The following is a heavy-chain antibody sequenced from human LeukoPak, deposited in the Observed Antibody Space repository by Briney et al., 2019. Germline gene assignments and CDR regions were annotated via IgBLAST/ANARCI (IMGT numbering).Heavy chain of an antibody. CDR3: ANLGRNYGSGSYMSMDV. D-gene: IGHD3-10*01. J-gene: IGHJ6*02. CDR1: GGTFSSYA. V-gene: IGHV1-69*04. Sequence: SVKVSCKASGGTFSSYAISWVRQAPGQGLEWMGRIIPILGIANYAQKFQGRVTITADKSTSTAYMELSSPRSEDTAVYYCANLGRNYGSGSYMSMDVWGQGTTVTVSS. CDR2: IIPILGIA.